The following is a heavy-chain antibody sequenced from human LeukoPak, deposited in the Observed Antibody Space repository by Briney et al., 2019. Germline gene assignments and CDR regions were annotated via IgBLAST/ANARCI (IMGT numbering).Heavy chain of an antibody. CDR3: AVSGGIAAAFDY. V-gene: IGHV4-34*01. CDR2: INHSGST. Sequence: SETLSLTCAVYGGSFSGYYWSWIRQPPGRGLEWIGEINHSGSTNYNPSLKSRVTISVDTSKNQFSLKLSSVTAADTAVYYCAVSGGIAAAFDYWGQGTLVTVSS. CDR1: GGSFSGYY. J-gene: IGHJ4*02. D-gene: IGHD6-13*01.